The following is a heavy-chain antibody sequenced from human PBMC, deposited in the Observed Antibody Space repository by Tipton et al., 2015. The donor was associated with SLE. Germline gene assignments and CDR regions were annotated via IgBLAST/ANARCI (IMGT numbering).Heavy chain of an antibody. CDR3: AREGYYGPDWFDY. CDR2: INHSGST. Sequence: TLSLTCAVYGGSFSGYYWSWIRQPPGKGLEWIGEINHSGSTNYNPSLKSRVTISVDTSKNQFSLKLSSVTAADTAVYYCAREGYYGPDWFDYWGQGTLVTVS. D-gene: IGHD3-10*01. CDR1: GGSFSGYY. V-gene: IGHV4-34*01. J-gene: IGHJ4*02.